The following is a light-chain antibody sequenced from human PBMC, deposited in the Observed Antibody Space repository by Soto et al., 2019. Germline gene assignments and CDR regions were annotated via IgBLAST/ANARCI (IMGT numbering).Light chain of an antibody. J-gene: IGKJ2*01. CDR2: QTS. CDR3: QQSYEITAT. CDR1: QNIRTS. Sequence: DIQLTQSPSSLPASIGDRVTMTCRASQNIRTSLSWYQQRPGKVPNLLIFQTSNLQSGVPSRFSGSGSGTDFTLTTASLQAEDFASYSCQQSYEITATFGQGTKVDI. V-gene: IGKV1-39*01.